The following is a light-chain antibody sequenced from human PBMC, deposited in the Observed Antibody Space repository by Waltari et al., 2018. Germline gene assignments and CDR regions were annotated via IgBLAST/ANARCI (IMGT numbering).Light chain of an antibody. Sequence: QSVLTQPPSASGTPGQGFTISCSGSSSTIGSNTVTWYQQPPGTAPKLLTYTNNQRPSGVPDRFSGSKSGTSASLAISGLQSEDEADYYCAAWDDSLNGRVFGGGTKVTVL. CDR1: SSTIGSNT. J-gene: IGLJ3*02. CDR3: AAWDDSLNGRV. V-gene: IGLV1-44*01. CDR2: TNN.